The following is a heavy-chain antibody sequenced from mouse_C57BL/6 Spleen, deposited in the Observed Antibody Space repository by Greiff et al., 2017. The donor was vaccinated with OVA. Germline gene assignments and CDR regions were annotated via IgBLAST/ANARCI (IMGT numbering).Heavy chain of an antibody. D-gene: IGHD2-4*01. CDR1: GYTFTGYW. CDR2: IIPGSGST. J-gene: IGHJ2*01. Sequence: QVQLQQSGAELMKPGASVKLSCKATGYTFTGYWIEWVKQRPGHGLEWIGEIIPGSGSTYYNEKVKGKATFTADTSTNTPYMQLSSLTTEDSAIYYCARSYDYDVDYWGQGTTLTVSS. CDR3: ARSYDYDVDY. V-gene: IGHV1-9*01.